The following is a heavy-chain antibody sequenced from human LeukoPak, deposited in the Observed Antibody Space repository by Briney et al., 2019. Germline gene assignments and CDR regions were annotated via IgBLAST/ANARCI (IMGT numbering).Heavy chain of an antibody. J-gene: IGHJ4*02. CDR3: QSRYLEWLHEY. CDR1: GGSINSNNYY. CDR2: IYSSGSA. Sequence: SETLSLTCTVSGGSINSNNYYWGWIRQPPGKGLEWIGSIYSSGSAYYNPSLKSRVTISVDTSKNQFSLRPSSVTAADTAVYYCQSRYLEWLHEYWGQGTLVTVSS. D-gene: IGHD3-3*01. V-gene: IGHV4-39*01.